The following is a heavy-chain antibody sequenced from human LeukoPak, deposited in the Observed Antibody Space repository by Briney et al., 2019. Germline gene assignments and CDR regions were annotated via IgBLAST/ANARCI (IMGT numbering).Heavy chain of an antibody. V-gene: IGHV1-18*01. CDR2: ISAYNGNT. Sequence: GASVKVSCKASGYTFTSYGIIWVRQAPGQGLEWMGWISAYNGNTNYPQKLQGRVTMTTGTSTSTAYMELRSLRSDDTAVYYCARVYRVDEFDYWGQGTLVTVSS. CDR1: GYTFTSYG. CDR3: ARVYRVDEFDY. D-gene: IGHD2-15*01. J-gene: IGHJ4*02.